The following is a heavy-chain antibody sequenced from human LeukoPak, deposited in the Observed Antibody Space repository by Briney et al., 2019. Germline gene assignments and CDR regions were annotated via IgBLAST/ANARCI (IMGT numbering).Heavy chain of an antibody. Sequence: GGPLRLSCAASGVTVSSSYMSWVRQAPGKGLEWVSVIFSDGRTYYADSVKGRFTISRDNSKNTLYLQMNSLRAEDTAVYYCARDDRWNDGVGFDYWGQGTLVTVS. D-gene: IGHD1-1*01. CDR1: GVTVSSSY. CDR3: ARDDRWNDGVGFDY. CDR2: IFSDGRT. V-gene: IGHV3-53*01. J-gene: IGHJ4*02.